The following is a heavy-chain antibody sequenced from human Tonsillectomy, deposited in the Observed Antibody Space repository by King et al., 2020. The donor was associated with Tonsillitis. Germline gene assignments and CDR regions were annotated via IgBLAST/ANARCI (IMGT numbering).Heavy chain of an antibody. Sequence: VQLVESGGGVVQPGGSLTLSCTGLTVTYIGMHWVRQAPGKGLEWVAFIKRDGSDENYADSVKGRFTISRDNSRNTVFLQMNSLGPEDTALYYCAKDTTPMDVWGQGTTVAVSS. CDR1: LTVTYIG. V-gene: IGHV3-30*02. D-gene: IGHD1-1*01. CDR3: AKDTTPMDV. CDR2: IKRDGSDE. J-gene: IGHJ6*02.